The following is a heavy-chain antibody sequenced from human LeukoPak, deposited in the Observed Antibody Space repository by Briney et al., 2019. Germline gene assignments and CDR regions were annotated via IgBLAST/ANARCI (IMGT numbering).Heavy chain of an antibody. D-gene: IGHD1-7*01. J-gene: IGHJ5*02. CDR3: ARETGTTWSSWFDP. Sequence: PGGSLRLSCAASGFTFSGYAMGWVRQAPGKGLEWVSTISDSGGSTFYADSVKGRFSISRVNSKNTLYLQMNSLRAEDTAVYYCARETGTTWSSWFDPWGQGTLVTVSS. CDR2: ISDSGGST. CDR1: GFTFSGYA. V-gene: IGHV3-23*01.